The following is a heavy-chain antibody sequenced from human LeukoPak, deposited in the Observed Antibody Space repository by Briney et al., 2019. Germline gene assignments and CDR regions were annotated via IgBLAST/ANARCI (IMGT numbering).Heavy chain of an antibody. D-gene: IGHD5-18*01. CDR3: ARLYTYGPYYFDY. CDR2: IYTSGST. J-gene: IGHJ4*02. Sequence: SETLSLTCTVSGGSISSGSYYWSWIRQPAGKGLEWIGRIYTSGSTNYNPSLRSRVTISVDTSKNQFSLKLSSVTAADTAVYYCARLYTYGPYYFDYWGQGTLVTVSS. V-gene: IGHV4-61*02. CDR1: GGSISSGSYY.